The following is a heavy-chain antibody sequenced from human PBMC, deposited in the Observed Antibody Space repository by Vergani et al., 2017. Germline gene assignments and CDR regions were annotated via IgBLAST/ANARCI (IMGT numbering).Heavy chain of an antibody. V-gene: IGHV1-24*01. J-gene: IGHJ4*02. Sequence: QVQLVQSGAEVKKPGASVKVSCKVSGYTLTELSMHWVRQAPGKGLEWMGGFDPEDGETIYAQKFQGRVTMTEDTSTDTAYMELSSLRSEDTAVYYCATDSGTRMTMVRGVIDPPNFDYWGQGTLVTVSS. CDR1: GYTLTELS. CDR2: FDPEDGET. CDR3: ATDSGTRMTMVRGVIDPPNFDY. D-gene: IGHD3-10*01.